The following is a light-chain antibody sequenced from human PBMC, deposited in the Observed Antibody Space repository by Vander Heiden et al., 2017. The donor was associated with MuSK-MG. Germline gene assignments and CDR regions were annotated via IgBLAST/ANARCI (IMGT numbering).Light chain of an antibody. V-gene: IGKV3-11*01. CDR2: DAS. CDR3: QQRSNWL. J-gene: IGKJ2*01. Sequence: EIVLTQSPATLSLSPGERATLSCRASQSVSGYLAWYQQKPGQAPRLLIYDASNRDTGIQARFSGSGSGTDFTLTSSSLETEDFAVYYGQQRSNWLFGHGTKLEI. CDR1: QSVSGY.